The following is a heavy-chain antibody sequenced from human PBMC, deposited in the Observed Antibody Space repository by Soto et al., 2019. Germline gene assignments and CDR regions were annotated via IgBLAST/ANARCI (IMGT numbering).Heavy chain of an antibody. D-gene: IGHD1-7*01. V-gene: IGHV4-31*03. CDR1: GGSISGSSYY. J-gene: IGHJ4*02. Sequence: ASETLSLTCTVSGGSISGSSYYWGWIRQPPGKGLEWIGYIYYSGGTNYNPSLKSRVSISLDTSKNHFSLKLGSVTAADTAVYYCARDRAGTAFDYWGQGTLVTVSS. CDR2: IYYSGGT. CDR3: ARDRAGTAFDY.